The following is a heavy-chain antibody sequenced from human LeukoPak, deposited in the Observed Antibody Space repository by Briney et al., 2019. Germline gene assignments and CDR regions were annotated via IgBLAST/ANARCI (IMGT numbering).Heavy chain of an antibody. CDR3: ARLVMSYEIDY. Sequence: GEPLKISCATSGYSFSTYWIAWVRQMPGAGLEWMGIVYPGDSDTRYSPSFQGQVTISADKSISTAYLQWSSLKASDTAMYYCARLVMSYEIDYWGQGTLVTVSS. V-gene: IGHV5-51*01. CDR1: GYSFSTYW. D-gene: IGHD3-16*01. CDR2: VYPGDSDT. J-gene: IGHJ4*02.